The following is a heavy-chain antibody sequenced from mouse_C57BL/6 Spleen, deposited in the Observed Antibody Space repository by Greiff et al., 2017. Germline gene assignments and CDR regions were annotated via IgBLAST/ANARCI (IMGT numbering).Heavy chain of an antibody. CDR3: ARKTVVDFAY. D-gene: IGHD1-1*01. CDR1: GYTFTGYW. Sequence: QVQLQQSGAELMKPGASVKLSCKATGYTFTGYWIEWVKQRPGHGLEWIGEIFPGSGSTNYNEEFKGKATFTADTSSNTAYMQLSSLTTEDSAIDYCARKTVVDFAYWGQGTLVTVSA. J-gene: IGHJ3*01. V-gene: IGHV1-9*01. CDR2: IFPGSGST.